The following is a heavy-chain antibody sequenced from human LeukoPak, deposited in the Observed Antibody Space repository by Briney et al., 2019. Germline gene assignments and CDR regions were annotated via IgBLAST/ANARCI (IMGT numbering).Heavy chain of an antibody. CDR1: GYTFTGYY. Sequence: ASVKVSCKASGYTFTGYYMHWVRQAPGQGLEWMGWINPNSGGTNYAQKFQGRVTMTEDTSTDTAYMELSSLRSEDTAVYYCATEIKTTYYYDSSGFDYWGQGTLVTVSS. CDR3: ATEIKTTYYYDSSGFDY. V-gene: IGHV1-2*02. D-gene: IGHD3-22*01. CDR2: INPNSGGT. J-gene: IGHJ4*02.